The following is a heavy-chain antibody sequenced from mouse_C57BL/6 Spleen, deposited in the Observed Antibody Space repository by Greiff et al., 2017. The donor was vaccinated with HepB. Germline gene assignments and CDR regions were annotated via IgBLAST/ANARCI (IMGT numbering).Heavy chain of an antibody. CDR1: GYTFTDYY. J-gene: IGHJ4*01. CDR2: INPYNGGT. D-gene: IGHD2-3*01. CDR3: ARSPYDGYYVDAMDY. Sequence: VQLQQSGPVLVKPGASVKMSCKASGYTFTDYYMNWVKQSHGKSLEWIGVINPYNGGTSYNQKFKGKATLTVDKSSSTAYMELNSLTSEDSAVYYCARSPYDGYYVDAMDYWGQGTSVTVSS. V-gene: IGHV1-19*01.